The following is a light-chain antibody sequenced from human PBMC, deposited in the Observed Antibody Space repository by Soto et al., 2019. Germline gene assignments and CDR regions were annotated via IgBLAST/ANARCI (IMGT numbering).Light chain of an antibody. Sequence: EIVLTQSPGTPSLSPGERATLSCRASQTVSSNYLAWYQQKPGQAPRLLIYGASSRATGIPDRFSGSGSGTDFTLTISRLEPEDFAVYYCQQYGSSPWWTFGQGTQVEIK. V-gene: IGKV3-20*01. J-gene: IGKJ1*01. CDR1: QTVSSNY. CDR3: QQYGSSPWWT. CDR2: GAS.